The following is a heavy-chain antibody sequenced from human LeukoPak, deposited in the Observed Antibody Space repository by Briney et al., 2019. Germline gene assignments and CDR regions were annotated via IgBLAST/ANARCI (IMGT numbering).Heavy chain of an antibody. D-gene: IGHD2-2*01. CDR3: ARSPIVPAAIDGMDV. V-gene: IGHV4-31*03. CDR2: IYYSGST. CDR1: GGSIGSGGYY. Sequence: SQTLSLTCTVSGGSIGSGGYYWSWIRQHPGKGLEWIGYIYYSGSTYYNPSLKSRVTISVDTSKNQFSLKLSSVTAADTAVYYCARSPIVPAAIDGMDVWGKGTTVTVSS. J-gene: IGHJ6*04.